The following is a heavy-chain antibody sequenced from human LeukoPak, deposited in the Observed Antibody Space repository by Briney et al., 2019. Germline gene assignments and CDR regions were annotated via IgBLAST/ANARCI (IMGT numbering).Heavy chain of an antibody. Sequence: ASVKVSCKASGYTFITYYIHWVRQAPGQGLEWMGILNPDGGGTTYAQKFQGRVTMTRDTSTNTVYMELRSLTSEDTAVYYCARETDIAAAANYFDHWGQGTLVTVSS. D-gene: IGHD6-13*01. CDR1: GYTFITYY. J-gene: IGHJ4*02. CDR2: LNPDGGGT. V-gene: IGHV1-46*01. CDR3: ARETDIAAAANYFDH.